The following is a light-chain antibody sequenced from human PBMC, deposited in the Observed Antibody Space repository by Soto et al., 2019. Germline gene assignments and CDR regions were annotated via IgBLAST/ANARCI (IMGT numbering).Light chain of an antibody. CDR1: SSDVGSYNL. Sequence: QSALTQPASVSGSPGQSITISCTGTSSDVGSYNLVSWYQQHPGKAPKLMIYEGSKRPSGVSNRFSGSKSGNTASLTISGVQAEGGADFFCSSYAGSGSVVFGGGTKLTVL. CDR2: EGS. CDR3: SSYAGSGSVV. J-gene: IGLJ2*01. V-gene: IGLV2-23*01.